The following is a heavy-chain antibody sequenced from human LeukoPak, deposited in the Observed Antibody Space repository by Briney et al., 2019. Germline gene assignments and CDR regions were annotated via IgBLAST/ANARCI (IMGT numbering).Heavy chain of an antibody. Sequence: ASVKVSCKASGYTFTGYGISWVRQAPGQGLEWMGWITAYNGYTNYAQKLQDRVTMTTDTSTSTAYMELRSLRSDDTAVYYCARGGIIDGDAFDIWGQRTMVTVPS. CDR3: ARGGIIDGDAFDI. D-gene: IGHD3-10*01. CDR2: ITAYNGYT. V-gene: IGHV1-18*01. CDR1: GYTFTGYG. J-gene: IGHJ3*02.